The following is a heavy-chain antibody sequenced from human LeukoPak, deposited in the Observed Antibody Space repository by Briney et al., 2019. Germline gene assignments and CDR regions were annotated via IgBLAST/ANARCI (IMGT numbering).Heavy chain of an antibody. CDR3: AKGPYDILTGYYTW. D-gene: IGHD3-9*01. CDR2: INSDGSNT. Sequence: GGSLRLSCAASEFTFNNYRMHWVRQAPGKGLVWVSHINSDGSNTGYADSVKGRFTISRDNAKNTLYLQMNSLRAEDTALYYCAKGPYDILTGYYTWWGQGTLVTVSS. J-gene: IGHJ4*02. CDR1: EFTFNNYR. V-gene: IGHV3-74*01.